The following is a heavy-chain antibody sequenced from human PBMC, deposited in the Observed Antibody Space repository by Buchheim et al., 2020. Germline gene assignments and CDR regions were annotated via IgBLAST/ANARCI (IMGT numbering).Heavy chain of an antibody. CDR1: GGTFSSYT. J-gene: IGHJ4*02. CDR2: MNPNSGNT. D-gene: IGHD3-10*01. V-gene: IGHV1-8*02. Sequence: QVQLVQSGAEVKKPGSSVKVSCKASGGTFSSYTISWVRQATGQGLEWMGWMNPNSGNTGYAQKFQGRVTMTRNTSISQDYMELSSLRSEDTAVYYCARGLVRFGQQRLLFVYWGQGTL. CDR3: ARGLVRFGQQRLLFVY.